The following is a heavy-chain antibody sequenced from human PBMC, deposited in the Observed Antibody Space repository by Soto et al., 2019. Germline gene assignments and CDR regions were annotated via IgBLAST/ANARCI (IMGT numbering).Heavy chain of an antibody. CDR2: ISYDGSNK. CDR3: ARDGGVLMDV. V-gene: IGHV3-30-3*01. CDR1: GFTFSSYA. Sequence: QVQLVESGGGVVQPGRSLRLSCAASGFTFSSYAMHWVRQAPGKGLEWVAVISYDGSNKYYADSVKGRFTISRDNSKNALYLQMNSLRPEDAAVYFCARDGGVLMDVWGQGTTVTVSS. J-gene: IGHJ6*02. D-gene: IGHD3-16*01.